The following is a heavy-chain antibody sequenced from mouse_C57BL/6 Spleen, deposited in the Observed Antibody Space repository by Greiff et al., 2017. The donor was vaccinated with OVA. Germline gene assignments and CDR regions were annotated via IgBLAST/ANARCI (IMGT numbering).Heavy chain of an antibody. J-gene: IGHJ2*01. CDR2: IYYVGSST. V-gene: IGHV5-16*01. CDR3: ARDQGNYGSFDY. Sequence: DVMLVESEGGLVQPGSSMKLSCTASGFTFSDYYMAWVRQVPEKGLEWVANIYYVGSSTYYLDSLQSRFILLIDNAMNILYLQISSLKSEDTAAYYCARDQGNYGSFDYWGQGTTLTVSS. CDR1: GFTFSDYY. D-gene: IGHD1-1*01.